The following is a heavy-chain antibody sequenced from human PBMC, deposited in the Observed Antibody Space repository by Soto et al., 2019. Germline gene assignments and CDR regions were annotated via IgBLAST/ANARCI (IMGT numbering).Heavy chain of an antibody. V-gene: IGHV3-53*04. CDR2: IYSGGST. D-gene: IGHD3-22*01. Sequence: EVQLVESGGGLVQPGGSLRLSCAASGFTVSSNYMSWVRQAPGKGLEWVSVIYSGGSTYYAASVKGRFTISRHNSKNTLYLPMNSLRAEDTAVYYCARERVDSSGYYYFDYWGQGTLVTVSS. J-gene: IGHJ4*02. CDR1: GFTVSSNY. CDR3: ARERVDSSGYYYFDY.